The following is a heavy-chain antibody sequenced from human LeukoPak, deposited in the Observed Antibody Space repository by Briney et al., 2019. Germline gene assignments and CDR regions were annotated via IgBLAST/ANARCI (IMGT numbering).Heavy chain of an antibody. CDR3: ARTGGALFDY. V-gene: IGHV3-11*01. Sequence: GGSLRLSCAATGLSVSSNFMSWVRQAPGKGLEWVSYISSSSSTIYYADSVKGRFTISRDNAKNSLYLQMNSLRAEDTAVYYCARTGGALFDYWGQGTLVTVSS. J-gene: IGHJ4*02. CDR2: ISSSSSTI. D-gene: IGHD2-8*02. CDR1: GLSVSSNF.